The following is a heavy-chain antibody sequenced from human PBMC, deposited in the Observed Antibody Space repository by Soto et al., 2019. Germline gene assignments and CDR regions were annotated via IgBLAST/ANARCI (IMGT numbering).Heavy chain of an antibody. CDR3: AKDQSYGGPHNWFDS. V-gene: IGHV3-23*01. CDR2: ISGSGEIT. CDR1: GFSFDNYG. J-gene: IGHJ5*01. D-gene: IGHD3-16*01. Sequence: PGGSLRLSCVASGFSFDNYGMAWVRQAPGKGLSWVSSISGSGEITYYADSVKGRFTISRDNSKNTLYLEVNNLRAEDTALYYCAKDQSYGGPHNWFDSWGQGVLVTFSS.